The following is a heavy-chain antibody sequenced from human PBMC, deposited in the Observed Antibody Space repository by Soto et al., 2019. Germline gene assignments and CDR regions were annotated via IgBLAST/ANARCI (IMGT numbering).Heavy chain of an antibody. CDR2: ISSSGDST. Sequence: EAQLLESGGGLVQPGGSLRLSCAASGFTFSTYAMSWVRQAPGKGLDWVSSISSSGDSTKYADSVIGRFTISRDNPKKTLYLQMNTMSVADTAIYFCGKIVYCSGINCYGPLDAWGQGTLVTVSS. V-gene: IGHV3-23*01. CDR1: GFTFSTYA. D-gene: IGHD2-2*01. CDR3: GKIVYCSGINCYGPLDA. J-gene: IGHJ5*02.